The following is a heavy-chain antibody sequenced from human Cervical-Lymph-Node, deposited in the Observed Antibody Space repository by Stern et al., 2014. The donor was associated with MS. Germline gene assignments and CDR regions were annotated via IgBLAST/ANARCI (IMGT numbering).Heavy chain of an antibody. CDR3: AREDCSGGSCRGMDV. V-gene: IGHV3-30-3*01. CDR1: RFSFSDYA. Sequence: QDQLVQSGGDVVQPGRSLRLSCAASRFSFSDYAMHWVRQAPGKGLEWVAVISYDGSSKSYADSVKGRFTISRDNSKNTVYVQMNSLRAEDTAVYYCAREDCSGGSCRGMDVWGQGTTVTVSS. D-gene: IGHD2-15*01. CDR2: ISYDGSSK. J-gene: IGHJ6*02.